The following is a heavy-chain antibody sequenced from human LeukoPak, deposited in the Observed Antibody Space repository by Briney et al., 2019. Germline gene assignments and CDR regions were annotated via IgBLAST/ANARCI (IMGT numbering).Heavy chain of an antibody. CDR2: INHSGST. Sequence: SETLSLTCAVYGGSFSGYYWSWIRQPPGKGLEWIGEINHSGSTNYNPSLKSRVTISVDTSKNQFSLKLSSVTAADTRVYYCAIGSYYDGGGYYSTLYPFDYWGQGTLVTVSS. CDR3: AIGSYYDGGGYYSTLYPFDY. V-gene: IGHV4-34*01. D-gene: IGHD3-22*01. J-gene: IGHJ4*02. CDR1: GGSFSGYY.